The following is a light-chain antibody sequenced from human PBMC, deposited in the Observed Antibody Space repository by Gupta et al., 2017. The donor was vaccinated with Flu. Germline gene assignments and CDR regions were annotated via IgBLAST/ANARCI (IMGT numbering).Light chain of an antibody. CDR1: QNVSSDY. CDR2: GAT. V-gene: IGKV3-20*01. CDR3: HHYSGSPRT. Sequence: TLSCCVTQNVSSDYLAWFQQKPGQAPTLLIYGATSRTSGVPKKFRGGGSGTDFSLTIRSLEPEESAVYYCHHYSGSPRTFGQGTKVEI. J-gene: IGKJ1*01.